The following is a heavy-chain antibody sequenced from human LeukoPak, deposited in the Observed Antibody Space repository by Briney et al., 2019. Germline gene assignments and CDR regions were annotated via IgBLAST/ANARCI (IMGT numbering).Heavy chain of an antibody. D-gene: IGHD1-1*01. CDR2: IYRDGST. J-gene: IGHJ4*02. CDR1: GFTVDSHY. V-gene: IGHV3-66*02. CDR3: AQLPSY. Sequence: GGSLRLSCAASGFTVDSHYMTWVRQAPGKGLEWVSVIYRDGSTYYADSVKGRFTISRDNPKNTLHLQMNSLISEDTAVCYCAQLPSYWGQGTLVSVSS.